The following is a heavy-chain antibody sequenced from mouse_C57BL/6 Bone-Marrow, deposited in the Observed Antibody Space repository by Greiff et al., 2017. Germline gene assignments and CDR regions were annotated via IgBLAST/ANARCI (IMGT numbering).Heavy chain of an antibody. Sequence: VQLQQSGAELVRPGASVKLSCTASGFNIKDDYMHWVKQRPEQGLEWIGWIDPENGDTEYASKFQGKATITADTSSNTAYLQLSSLTSEDTAVYYCTYYGSSYLDYWGQGTTLTVSS. CDR2: IDPENGDT. J-gene: IGHJ2*01. D-gene: IGHD1-1*01. CDR1: GFNIKDDY. V-gene: IGHV14-4*01. CDR3: TYYGSSYLDY.